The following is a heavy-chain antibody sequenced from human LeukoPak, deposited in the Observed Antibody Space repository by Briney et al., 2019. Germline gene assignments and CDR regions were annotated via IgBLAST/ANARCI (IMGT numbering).Heavy chain of an antibody. CDR3: ARETTVTTVPFDY. CDR1: GFTFSSYA. J-gene: IGHJ4*02. CDR2: VSYDGSNK. D-gene: IGHD4-17*01. Sequence: HPGGSLRLSCAASGFTFSSYAMHWVRQAPGKGLKWVAVVSYDGSNKYYADSVKGRFTISRDNSKNTLYLQMNSLRAEDTAVYYCARETTVTTVPFDYWGQGTLVTVSS. V-gene: IGHV3-30*04.